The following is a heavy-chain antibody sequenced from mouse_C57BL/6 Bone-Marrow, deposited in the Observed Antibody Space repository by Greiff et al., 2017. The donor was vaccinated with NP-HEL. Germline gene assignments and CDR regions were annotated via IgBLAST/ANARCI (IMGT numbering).Heavy chain of an antibody. CDR3: ARQGGYYYGSSSWFAY. D-gene: IGHD1-1*01. V-gene: IGHV5-6*03. Sequence: EVMLVESGGGLVKPGGSLKLSCAASGFTFSSYGMSWVRQTPDKRLEWVATISSGGSYTYYPDSVKGRFTISRDNAKNTLYLQMSSLKSEDTAMYYCARQGGYYYGSSSWFAYWGQGTLVTVSA. CDR2: ISSGGSYT. CDR1: GFTFSSYG. J-gene: IGHJ3*01.